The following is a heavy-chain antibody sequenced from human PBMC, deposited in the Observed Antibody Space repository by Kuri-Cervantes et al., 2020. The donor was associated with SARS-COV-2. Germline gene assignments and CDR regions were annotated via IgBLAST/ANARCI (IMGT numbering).Heavy chain of an antibody. CDR1: GGSFSGYY. Sequence: SQTLSLTCAVYGGSFSGYYWSWIRQPPGKGLEWIGEINHGGSTNYNPSLKSRVTISLDTSKTQFSLNLSSVTAADTAVYFCARVGYCSGGSCYSVDYWGQRTLVTVSS. J-gene: IGHJ4*02. CDR3: ARVGYCSGGSCYSVDY. CDR2: INHGGST. D-gene: IGHD2-15*01. V-gene: IGHV4-34*01.